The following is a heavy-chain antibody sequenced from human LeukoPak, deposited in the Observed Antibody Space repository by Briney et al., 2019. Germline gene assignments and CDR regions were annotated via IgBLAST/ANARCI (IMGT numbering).Heavy chain of an antibody. Sequence: GGSLRLSCAASGFTFSDYYMSWIRQAPGKGLEWVSYISSSGSTIYYADSVKGRFTISRDNAKNSLYLQMNSLRAEDTAVYYCARVLPAYCGGDCYVWFDPWGQGTLVTVSS. D-gene: IGHD2-21*02. CDR2: ISSSGSTI. J-gene: IGHJ5*02. V-gene: IGHV3-11*01. CDR3: ARVLPAYCGGDCYVWFDP. CDR1: GFTFSDYY.